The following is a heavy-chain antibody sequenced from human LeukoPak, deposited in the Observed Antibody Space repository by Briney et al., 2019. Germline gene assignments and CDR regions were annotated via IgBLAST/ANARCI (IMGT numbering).Heavy chain of an antibody. CDR3: ARAQGAVAGTLFDY. D-gene: IGHD6-19*01. CDR2: ISYDGSNK. Sequence: GRSLRLSCAASGFTFSSYAMHWDRQAPGKGLEWVAVISYDGSNKYYADSVKGRFTISRDNSKNTLYLQMNSLRAEDTAVYYCARAQGAVAGTLFDYWGQGTLDTVSS. V-gene: IGHV3-30*04. J-gene: IGHJ4*02. CDR1: GFTFSSYA.